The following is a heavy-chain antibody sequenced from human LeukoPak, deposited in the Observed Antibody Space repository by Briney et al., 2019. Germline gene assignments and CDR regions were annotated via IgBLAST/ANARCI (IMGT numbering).Heavy chain of an antibody. CDR3: ARERGGGFYYYYYYMDV. J-gene: IGHJ6*03. D-gene: IGHD6-25*01. Sequence: GGSLRLSCAASGFTFDDYGMSWVRQAPGKGLEWVSGINWNGGSTGYADSVKGRFTISRDNAKNSLYLQMNSLRAEDTALYDCARERGGGFYYYYYYMDVWGKGTTVTVSS. V-gene: IGHV3-20*01. CDR2: INWNGGST. CDR1: GFTFDDYG.